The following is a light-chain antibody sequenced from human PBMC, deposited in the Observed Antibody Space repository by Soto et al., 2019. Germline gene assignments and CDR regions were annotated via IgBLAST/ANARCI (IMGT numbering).Light chain of an antibody. CDR2: RAS. J-gene: IGKJ3*01. CDR1: ETVHSW. Sequence: QMTXSPXXXXASVGDRVTXTCRANETVHSWLAWYQQKPGKAPTLLISRASILESGVPSRFSGSGFGTEFALTISSLQPEDFATYYCQQYRSFFTFGPGTKVDIK. CDR3: QQYRSFFT. V-gene: IGKV1-5*03.